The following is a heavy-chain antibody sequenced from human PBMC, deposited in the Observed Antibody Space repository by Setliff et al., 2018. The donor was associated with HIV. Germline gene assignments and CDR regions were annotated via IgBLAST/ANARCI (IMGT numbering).Heavy chain of an antibody. CDR1: GLIFSSYE. Sequence: PGGSLRLSCAASGLIFSSYEMNWVRQAPGKGLEWISFIGGHGSIIHYADSVKVRFTISRDNSKNTLYLQMHSLRAKDAAVYYCAKAFGYCSGGSCPVLMDVWGKGTTVTVSS. D-gene: IGHD2-15*01. CDR2: IGGHGSII. J-gene: IGHJ6*03. V-gene: IGHV3-NL1*01. CDR3: AKAFGYCSGGSCPVLMDV.